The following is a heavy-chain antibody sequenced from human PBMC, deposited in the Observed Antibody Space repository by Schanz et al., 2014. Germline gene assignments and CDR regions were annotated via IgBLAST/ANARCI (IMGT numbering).Heavy chain of an antibody. Sequence: QVQLVQSGSEVKKPGASVKVSCKASRYPFTAYYMHWVRQAPGQGLEWMGRINPNSGDTNYAQKFQGRVTMTRDTSISTVYMELSSLRSEDTAVYYCARNYGGHSEESDRYGMDVWGQGTTVTVSS. D-gene: IGHD4-17*01. CDR3: ARNYGGHSEESDRYGMDV. CDR1: RYPFTAYY. J-gene: IGHJ6*02. V-gene: IGHV1-2*06. CDR2: INPNSGDT.